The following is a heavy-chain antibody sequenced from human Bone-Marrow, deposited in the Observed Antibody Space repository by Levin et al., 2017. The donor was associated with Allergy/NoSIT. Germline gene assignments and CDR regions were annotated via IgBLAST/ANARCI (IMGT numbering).Heavy chain of an antibody. CDR1: GFTFSNYD. V-gene: IGHV3-23*01. CDR3: ARRSEGSETLSSDY. Sequence: GESLKISCAASGFTFSNYDMRWVRQAPGKGLEWVSTVSTTGDRTYYADSVKGRFTVSRDNSKNTAYLQMSGLRDEDTAVYYCARRSEGSETLSSDYWGQGTLVTVSS. CDR2: VSTTGDRT. D-gene: IGHD2/OR15-2a*01. J-gene: IGHJ4*02.